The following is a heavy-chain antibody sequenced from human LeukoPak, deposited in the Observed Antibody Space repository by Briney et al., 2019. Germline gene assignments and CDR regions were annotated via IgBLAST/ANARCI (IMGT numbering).Heavy chain of an antibody. D-gene: IGHD5-24*01. Sequence: PSETLSLTCAVYGGSFSGYYWSWIRQPPGKGLEWIGEINHSGSTNYNPSLKSRVTISVDTSKKQFSLKLSSVPAADTAVYYCARDPRRDGYSDAFDIWGQGTMVTVSS. CDR1: GGSFSGYY. CDR2: INHSGST. V-gene: IGHV4-34*01. CDR3: ARDPRRDGYSDAFDI. J-gene: IGHJ3*02.